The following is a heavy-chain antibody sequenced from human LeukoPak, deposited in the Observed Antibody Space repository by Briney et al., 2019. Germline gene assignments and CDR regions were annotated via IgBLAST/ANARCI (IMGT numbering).Heavy chain of an antibody. D-gene: IGHD3-10*01. CDR2: ISSSSSTI. Sequence: GGSLRLSCAASGFTFSSYSMNWVRQAPGKGLEWVSYISSSSSTIYYADSVKGRFTISRDNAKNSLYLQMNGLRAEDTAVYYCAVIGVRGVISAHWFDPWGQGTLVTVSS. CDR3: AVIGVRGVISAHWFDP. V-gene: IGHV3-48*01. J-gene: IGHJ5*02. CDR1: GFTFSSYS.